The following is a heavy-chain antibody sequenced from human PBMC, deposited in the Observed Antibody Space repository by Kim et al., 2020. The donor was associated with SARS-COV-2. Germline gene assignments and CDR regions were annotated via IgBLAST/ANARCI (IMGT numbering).Heavy chain of an antibody. V-gene: IGHV3-64*04. Sequence: VKGRSTSTRDKSKNTLYLQMNSLRAEDTAVYYCARDLPAYSSSAADACDIWGQGTMVTVSS. CDR3: ARDLPAYSSSAADACDI. D-gene: IGHD6-6*01. J-gene: IGHJ3*02.